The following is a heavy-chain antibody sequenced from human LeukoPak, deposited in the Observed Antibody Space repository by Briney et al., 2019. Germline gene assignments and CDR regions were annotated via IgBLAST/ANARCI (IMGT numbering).Heavy chain of an antibody. J-gene: IGHJ4*02. D-gene: IGHD6-19*01. V-gene: IGHV4-39*01. CDR2: IYYSGST. Sequence: PSETLSLTCTVSGGSISSSSYYWGWIRQPPGKGLEWIGSIYYSGSTHYNPALKSRVTISVDTSKNQFSLKLSSVTAADTAVYYCARSPFIAVAGLDCWGQGTLVSVCS. CDR1: GGSISSSSYY. CDR3: ARSPFIAVAGLDC.